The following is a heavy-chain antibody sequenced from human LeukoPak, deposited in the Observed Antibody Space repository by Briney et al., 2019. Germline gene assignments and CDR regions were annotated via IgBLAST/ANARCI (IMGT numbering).Heavy chain of an antibody. CDR3: AKDLDSSGSWPAEYFQH. J-gene: IGHJ1*01. D-gene: IGHD3-22*01. CDR2: ITGST. Sequence: SGGPLRLSCAASGFTFSSYDMSWVRQAPGKGLEWVSGITGSTYYADSVKGRFTISRDNSKNTLYLQMNSLRAEDTAVYYCAKDLDSSGSWPAEYFQHWGQGTLVTVSS. CDR1: GFTFSSYD. V-gene: IGHV3-23*01.